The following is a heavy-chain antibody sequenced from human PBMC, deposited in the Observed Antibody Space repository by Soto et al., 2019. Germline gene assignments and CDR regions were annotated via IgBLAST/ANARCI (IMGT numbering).Heavy chain of an antibody. V-gene: IGHV1-18*01. Sequence: QVQLVQSGGEVKEPGASVKVSCKASGYRFSRYGINWVRQAPGQGLEWMGWVSTHDGNTQYAQKFQGRITMTTDTSTNTVYLELRSLTSDDTAVYYCARDEEDSNLMIVVLPGDYWGQGTLVSVSS. J-gene: IGHJ4*02. D-gene: IGHD2-21*01. CDR3: ARDEEDSNLMIVVLPGDY. CDR2: VSTHDGNT. CDR1: GYRFSRYG.